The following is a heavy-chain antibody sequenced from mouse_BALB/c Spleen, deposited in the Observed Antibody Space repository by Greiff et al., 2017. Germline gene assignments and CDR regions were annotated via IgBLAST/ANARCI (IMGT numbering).Heavy chain of an antibody. V-gene: IGHV1S81*02. J-gene: IGHJ4*01. D-gene: IGHD4-1*01. CDR3: ARELGRRDY. CDR1: GYTFTSYW. Sequence: QVQLQQPGAELVKPGASVKLSCKASGYTFTSYWMHCVKQRPGQGLEWIGEINPSNGRTNYNEKFKSKATLTVDKSSSTAYMQLSSLTSEDSAVYYCARELGRRDYWGQGTSVTVSS. CDR2: INPSNGRT.